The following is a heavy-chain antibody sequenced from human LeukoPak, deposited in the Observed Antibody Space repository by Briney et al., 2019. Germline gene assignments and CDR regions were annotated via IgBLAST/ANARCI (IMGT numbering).Heavy chain of an antibody. CDR2: IYHSGST. Sequence: SETLSLTCTVSGGSISSYYWGWIRQPPGKGLEWIGSIYHSGSTYYNPSLKSRVTISVDTSKNQFSMKLSSVTAADTAVYYCARITKEGFWRGYYYPLGDYYYYYYMDVWGKGTTVTVSS. D-gene: IGHD3-3*01. CDR1: GGSISSYY. V-gene: IGHV4-38-2*02. J-gene: IGHJ6*03. CDR3: ARITKEGFWRGYYYPLGDYYYYYYMDV.